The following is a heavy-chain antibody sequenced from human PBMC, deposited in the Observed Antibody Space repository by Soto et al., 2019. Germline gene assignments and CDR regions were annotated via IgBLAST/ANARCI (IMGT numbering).Heavy chain of an antibody. J-gene: IGHJ4*02. Sequence: SETLSLTCTVSGGSISSSSYYWGWIRQPPGKGLEWIGSIYYSGSTYYNPSLKSRVTISVDTSKNQFSLKLSSVTAADTAVYYCASSPQLYSSSWQGGTDYLGQGTLVTVSS. CDR1: GGSISSSSYY. V-gene: IGHV4-39*01. D-gene: IGHD6-13*01. CDR2: IYYSGST. CDR3: ASSPQLYSSSWQGGTDY.